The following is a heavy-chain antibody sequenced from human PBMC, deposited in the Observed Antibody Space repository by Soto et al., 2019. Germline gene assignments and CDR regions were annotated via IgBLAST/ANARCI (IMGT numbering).Heavy chain of an antibody. J-gene: IGHJ4*02. D-gene: IGHD3-3*01. CDR1: GFTFSSYA. Sequence: GGSLRLSCAASGFTFSSYAMSWVRQAPGKGLEWVSAISGSGGSTYYADSVKGRFTISRDNSKNTMYLQMNSLRAEDTAVYYCAKAAVLRFLEWLFFDDWGQGTLVTVSS. CDR2: ISGSGGST. CDR3: AKAAVLRFLEWLFFDD. V-gene: IGHV3-23*01.